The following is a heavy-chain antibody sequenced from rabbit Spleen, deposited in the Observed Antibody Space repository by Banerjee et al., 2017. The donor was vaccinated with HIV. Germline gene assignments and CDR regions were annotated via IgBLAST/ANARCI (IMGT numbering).Heavy chain of an antibody. CDR2: IYVGSSGST. V-gene: IGHV1S45*01. J-gene: IGHJ4*01. Sequence: QEQLVESGGGLVKPGGSLTLTCKASGFSFSGNYWICWVRQAPGKGLEWIACIYVGSSGSTYYASWAKGRFTISKTSSTTVTLQMTSLTAADTATYFCARDLDAGAGGYTTYFFNLWGPGTLVTVS. D-gene: IGHD4-2*01. CDR3: ARDLDAGAGGYTTYFFNL. CDR1: GFSFSGNYW.